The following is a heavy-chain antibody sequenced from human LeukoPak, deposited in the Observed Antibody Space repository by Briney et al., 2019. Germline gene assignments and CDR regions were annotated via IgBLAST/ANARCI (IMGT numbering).Heavy chain of an antibody. CDR3: AKDGGYCSSTSCYTRVGDY. CDR2: IRYDGSNK. Sequence: PGGSLRLSCAASGFTFSSYGMQWVRQAPGKGLEWVAFIRYDGSNKYYADSVKGRFTISRDNSKNTLYLQMNSLRAEDTAVYYCAKDGGYCSSTSCYTRVGDYWGQGTLVTASS. V-gene: IGHV3-30*02. D-gene: IGHD2-2*02. CDR1: GFTFSSYG. J-gene: IGHJ4*02.